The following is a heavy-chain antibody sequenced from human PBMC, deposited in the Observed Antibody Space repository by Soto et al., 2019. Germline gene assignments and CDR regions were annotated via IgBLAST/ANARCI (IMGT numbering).Heavy chain of an antibody. CDR2: ISYDGSNK. D-gene: IGHD3-10*01. Sequence: QVQLVESGGGVVQPGRSLRLSCAASGFTFSSYGMHWVRQAPGKGLEWVAVISYDGSNKYYADSVKGRFTISRDNSKNTLYLQMNSLRAEDTAVYYCAKVHALLFGELGDYYGIDVWGQGTTVTVSS. CDR1: GFTFSSYG. V-gene: IGHV3-30*18. CDR3: AKVHALLFGELGDYYGIDV. J-gene: IGHJ6*02.